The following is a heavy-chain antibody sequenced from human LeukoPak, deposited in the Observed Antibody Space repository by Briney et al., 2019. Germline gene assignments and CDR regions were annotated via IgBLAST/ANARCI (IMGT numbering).Heavy chain of an antibody. CDR3: ARSYYDFWSGYYRSYFDY. CDR1: GFTVSSNY. V-gene: IGHV3-53*01. D-gene: IGHD3-3*01. CDR2: IYSGGST. J-gene: IGHJ4*02. Sequence: GGSLRLSCAASGFTVSSNYMNWVRQAPGKGLEWVSVIYSGGSTYYADSVKGRFTISRDSSKNTLYLQMNTLRAEDTAVYYCARSYYDFWSGYYRSYFDYWGQGTLVTVSS.